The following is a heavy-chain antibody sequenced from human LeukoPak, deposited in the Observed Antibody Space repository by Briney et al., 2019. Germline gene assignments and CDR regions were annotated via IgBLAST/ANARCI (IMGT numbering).Heavy chain of an antibody. D-gene: IGHD3-3*01. V-gene: IGHV4-34*01. CDR2: INHSGST. Sequence: SETLSFTCAVYGGSFNGYYWSWIRQPPGKGLEWIGEINHSGSTNYNPSLKSRVTISVDTSKNQFSLKLSSVTAADTAVYYCASANDYDFWSGYYWDWGQGTLVTVSS. J-gene: IGHJ4*02. CDR1: GGSFNGYY. CDR3: ASANDYDFWSGYYWD.